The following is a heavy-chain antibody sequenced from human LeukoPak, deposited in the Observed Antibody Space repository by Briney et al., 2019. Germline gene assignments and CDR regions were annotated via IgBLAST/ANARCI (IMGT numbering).Heavy chain of an antibody. CDR1: GFFVSNNY. V-gene: IGHV3-23*01. CDR2: ISGSGGST. J-gene: IGHJ6*02. CDR3: AKAYGSGSFYGMDV. Sequence: PGGSLRLSCAASGFFVSNNYMSWVRQAPGKGLEWVSAISGSGGSTYYADSVKGRFTISRDNSKNTLYLQMNSLRAEDTAVYYCAKAYGSGSFYGMDVWGQGTTVTVSS. D-gene: IGHD3-10*01.